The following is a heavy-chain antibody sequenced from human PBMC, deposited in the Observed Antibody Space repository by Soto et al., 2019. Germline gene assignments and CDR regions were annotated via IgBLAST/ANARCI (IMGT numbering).Heavy chain of an antibody. CDR3: AKVSDY. CDR2: IYHSGRI. V-gene: IGHV4-30-2*01. Sequence: SETLSLTCAVSGGSISSGGYSWRWIRQPPGNGLEWIGYIYHSGRINYNPSLKSRVSISVDRSKNQFSLRLSSVTVADTAVYYCAKVSDYWGQGTLFTVSS. J-gene: IGHJ4*02. CDR1: GGSISSGGYS.